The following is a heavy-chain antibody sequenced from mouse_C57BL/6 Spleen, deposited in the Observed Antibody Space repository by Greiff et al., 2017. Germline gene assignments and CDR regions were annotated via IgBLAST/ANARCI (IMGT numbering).Heavy chain of an antibody. D-gene: IGHD2-1*01. CDR2: IHPNSGST. V-gene: IGHV1-64*01. J-gene: IGHJ3*01. Sequence: QVQLQQPGAELVKPRASVKLSCKASGYTFTSYWMHWVKQRPGQGLEWIGMIHPNSGSTNYNEKFKSKATLTVDKSSSTAYMQLSSLTSDDSAVYYCARDGNYLAWFAYWGQGTLVTVSA. CDR3: ARDGNYLAWFAY. CDR1: GYTFTSYW.